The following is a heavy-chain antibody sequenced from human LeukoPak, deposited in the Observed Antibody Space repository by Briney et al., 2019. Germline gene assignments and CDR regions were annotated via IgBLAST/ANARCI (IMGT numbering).Heavy chain of an antibody. CDR1: GGSISSGDYY. V-gene: IGHV4-30-4*01. CDR2: IYYSGST. CDR3: ARGPDIVVVVAAEGWFDP. Sequence: SETLSLTCTVSGGSISSGDYYWSWIRQPPGKGLEWIGYIYYSGSTYYNPSLKSRVTISVDTSKNQFSLKLSSVTAADTAVYYCARGPDIVVVVAAEGWFDPWGQGTLVTVSS. D-gene: IGHD2-15*01. J-gene: IGHJ5*02.